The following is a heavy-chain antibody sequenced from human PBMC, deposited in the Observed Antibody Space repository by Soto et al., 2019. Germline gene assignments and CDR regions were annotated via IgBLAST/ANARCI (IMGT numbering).Heavy chain of an antibody. CDR3: GRDGGGDIVVVPAENGMDV. Sequence: QVQLVQSGAEVKKPGASVKVSCKASGYTFTGYYMHWVRQAPGQGLEWMGWINPKSGGTNYAQKFQGWVTKARDTSVSTAYMEVSRLRADDTGGEYWGRDGGGDIVVVPAENGMDVWGQGTTVTVSS. CDR2: INPKSGGT. D-gene: IGHD2-2*01. J-gene: IGHJ6*02. V-gene: IGHV1-2*04. CDR1: GYTFTGYY.